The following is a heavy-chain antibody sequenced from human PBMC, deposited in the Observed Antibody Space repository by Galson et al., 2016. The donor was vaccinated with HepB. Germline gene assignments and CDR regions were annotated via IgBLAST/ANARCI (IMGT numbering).Heavy chain of an antibody. J-gene: IGHJ4*02. V-gene: IGHV3-33*01. CDR1: GFSFRTYG. Sequence: SLRLSCAASGFSFRTYGMHWVRQAPGKGLEWVAVVWYDGSNKYYGDSVKGRFTISRDNSKNTLYLQMNSLRAEDTAVYYCAGDDGEKWPAHVFDYWGQGTLVTVSS. CDR2: VWYDGSNK. D-gene: IGHD2-21*01. CDR3: AGDDGEKWPAHVFDY.